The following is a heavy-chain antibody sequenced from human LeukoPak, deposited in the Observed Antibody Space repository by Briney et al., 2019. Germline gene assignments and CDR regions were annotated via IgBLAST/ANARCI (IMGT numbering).Heavy chain of an antibody. CDR2: IYYSGDT. CDR1: GDSISPYY. D-gene: IGHD3-22*01. J-gene: IGHJ5*02. CDR3: ARGNLATRPTTYYYDSSGYHH. V-gene: IGHV4-59*12. Sequence: SETLSLTCIVSGDSISPYYWNWIRQPPGKGLEWIGYIYYSGDTNYNPSLKSRVTMSVDTSKNQFSLKLSSVTAADTAVYYCARGNLATRPTTYYYDSSGYHHWGQGTLVTVSS.